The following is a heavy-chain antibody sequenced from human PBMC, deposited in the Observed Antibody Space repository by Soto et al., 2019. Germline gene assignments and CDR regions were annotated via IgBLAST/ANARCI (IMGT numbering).Heavy chain of an antibody. Sequence: QVQLEESGGGVVQPGRSLRLSCEASGFTFNTYSMHWVRQPPGKGLEWLAAIWYDGTKKYYADSVKGRFIISRDNSKKTLYSKMNSRRAEDTAVYYCARAGGTTVTGLWHFDSWGQGTLVTVSS. CDR1: GFTFNTYS. CDR3: ARAGGTTVTGLWHFDS. D-gene: IGHD4-17*01. J-gene: IGHJ4*02. V-gene: IGHV3-33*01. CDR2: IWYDGTKK.